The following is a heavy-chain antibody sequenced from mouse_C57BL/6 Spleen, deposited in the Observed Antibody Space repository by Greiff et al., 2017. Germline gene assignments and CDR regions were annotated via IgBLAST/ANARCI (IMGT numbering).Heavy chain of an antibody. V-gene: IGHV14-1*01. J-gene: IGHJ2*01. Sequence: VQLQQSGAELVRPGASVKLSCTASGFNIKDYYMHWVKQRPEQGLEWIGRIDPEDGDTEYAPKFQGKATMTADTSSNTAYLQLSSLTSEDTAVYYCSTFFSATVVATGDWGQGTTLTVSS. D-gene: IGHD1-1*01. CDR1: GFNIKDYY. CDR2: IDPEDGDT. CDR3: STFFSATVVATGD.